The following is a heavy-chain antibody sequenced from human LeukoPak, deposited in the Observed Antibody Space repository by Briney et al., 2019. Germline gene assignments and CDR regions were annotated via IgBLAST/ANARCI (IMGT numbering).Heavy chain of an antibody. J-gene: IGHJ4*02. V-gene: IGHV4-31*03. D-gene: IGHD1-26*01. CDR2: IYYSGST. Sequence: SETLSLTCTVSGGSISSGGYYWSWIRQHPGKGLEWIGYIYYSGSTYYNPSLKSRVTISVDTSKNQFSLKLSSVTAADTAVYYCASVRYSGSLAFDYWGQGTLVTVSS. CDR3: ASVRYSGSLAFDY. CDR1: GGSISSGGYY.